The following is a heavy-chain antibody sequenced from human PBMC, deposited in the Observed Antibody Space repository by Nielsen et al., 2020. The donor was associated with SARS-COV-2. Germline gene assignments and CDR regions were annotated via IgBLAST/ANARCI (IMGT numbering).Heavy chain of an antibody. CDR3: ARASPMAAASIYYYFDF. CDR2: IYSAGNT. V-gene: IGHV3-53*01. J-gene: IGHJ4*02. CDR1: GFTVSNTY. D-gene: IGHD6-13*01. Sequence: GESLKISCAASGFTVSNTYMNWVRQAPGKGLEEVSVIYSAGNTDYADSVKGRFTIPRDNSRNILYLQMNSLRAEDTAVYYCARASPMAAASIYYYFDFWGQGTQVTVSS.